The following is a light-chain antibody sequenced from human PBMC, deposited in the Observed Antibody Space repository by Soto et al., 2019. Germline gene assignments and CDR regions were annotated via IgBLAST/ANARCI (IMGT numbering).Light chain of an antibody. V-gene: IGKV3-15*01. J-gene: IGKJ2*01. CDR1: QYINTR. CDR2: GAS. CDR3: QEYTDWSST. Sequence: EIVLTQSPATLSSFPGDRVTLSCRASQYINTRLAWYQHRPGQAPRLLIYGASTRATGTPTRFSGSGSGTDFTLSISSLQSEDFAVYYCQEYTDWSSTFGQGTRWIS.